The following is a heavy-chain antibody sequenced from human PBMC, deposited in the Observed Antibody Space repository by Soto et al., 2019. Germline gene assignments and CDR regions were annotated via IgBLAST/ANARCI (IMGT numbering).Heavy chain of an antibody. CDR2: IYYSGST. V-gene: IGHV4-59*01. CDR3: ARDKIAGIAAALHWFDP. J-gene: IGHJ5*02. Sequence: PSETLSLTCTVSGGSISSYYWSWIRQPPGKGLEWIGYIYYSGSTNYNPSLKSRVTISVDTSKNQFSLKLSSVTAADTAVYYCARDKIAGIAAALHWFDPWGQGTLVTVSS. D-gene: IGHD6-13*01. CDR1: GGSISSYY.